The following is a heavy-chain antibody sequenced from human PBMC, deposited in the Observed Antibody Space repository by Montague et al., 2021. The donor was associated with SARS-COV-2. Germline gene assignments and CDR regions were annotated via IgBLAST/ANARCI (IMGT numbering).Heavy chain of an antibody. J-gene: IGHJ6*02. CDR1: GDSISSYY. CDR3: AGGHVSPEDGMDF. Sequence: SETLSLTCTVSGDSISSYYWNWVRQPAGKGLEWIGRISSSGSTNYNPSLKSRVTVSVDTSKHQFSLRLTSVTAADTAVYYCAGGHVSPEDGMDFWGQGTTVTVSS. CDR2: ISSSGST. V-gene: IGHV4-4*07.